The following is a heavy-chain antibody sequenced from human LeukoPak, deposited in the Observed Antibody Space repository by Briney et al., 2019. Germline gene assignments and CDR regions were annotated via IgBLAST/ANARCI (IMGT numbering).Heavy chain of an antibody. CDR3: AREGRYYYYYMDV. Sequence: ASVKVSCKASGYTFTCYYMHWVRQAPGQGLEWMGWISAYNGNTYYAQKFQGRVTMTTDTSTNTAYMELRSLRSDDTAVYYCAREGRYYYYYMDVWGKGTTVTVSS. J-gene: IGHJ6*03. CDR2: ISAYNGNT. CDR1: GYTFTCYY. V-gene: IGHV1-18*04. D-gene: IGHD3-10*01.